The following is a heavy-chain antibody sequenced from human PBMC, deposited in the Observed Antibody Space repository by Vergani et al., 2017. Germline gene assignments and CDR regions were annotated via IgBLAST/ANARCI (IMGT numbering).Heavy chain of an antibody. D-gene: IGHD6-6*01. J-gene: IGHJ6*02. CDR3: ARHEYSSDHYGMDV. CDR2: IYYSGST. CDR1: GGSISSYY. Sequence: QVQLQESGPGLVKPSETLSLTCTVSGGSISSYYWSWIRQPPGKGLEWIGYIYYSGSTNYNPSLKSRVTISVDTSKNQFSLKLSSVTAADTAVYYCARHEYSSDHYGMDVWGQGTTVTVS. V-gene: IGHV4-59*01.